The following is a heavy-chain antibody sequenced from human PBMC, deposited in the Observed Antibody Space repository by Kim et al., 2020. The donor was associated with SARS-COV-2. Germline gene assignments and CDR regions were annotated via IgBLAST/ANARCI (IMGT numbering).Heavy chain of an antibody. D-gene: IGHD3-16*02. V-gene: IGHV1-8*01. CDR1: GYTFTSYD. CDR2: MNPNSGNT. Sequence: ASVKVSCKASGYTFTSYDINWVRQATGQGLEWMGWMNPNSGNTGYAQKFQGRVTMTRNTSISTAYMELSSLRSEDTAVYYCARGLHYDYIWGSYRYYVYWGQGTLVTVSS. J-gene: IGHJ4*02. CDR3: ARGLHYDYIWGSYRYYVY.